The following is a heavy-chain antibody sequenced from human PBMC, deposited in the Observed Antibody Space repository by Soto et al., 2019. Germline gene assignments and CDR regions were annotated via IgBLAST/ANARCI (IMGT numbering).Heavy chain of an antibody. CDR2: IDNSGST. CDR3: ARVPSYYYYYMDV. J-gene: IGHJ6*03. V-gene: IGHV4-59*01. Sequence: SETLSLTCTVSGGSISSYYWSWIRQPPGKGLEWIGYIDNSGSTNYNPSLKSRVTILVDTSKDQFSLKLSSVTAADTAVYYCARVPSYYYYYMDVWGKGTTVTVSS. CDR1: GGSISSYY.